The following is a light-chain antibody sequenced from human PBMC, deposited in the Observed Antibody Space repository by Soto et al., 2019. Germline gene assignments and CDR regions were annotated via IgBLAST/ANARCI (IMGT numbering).Light chain of an antibody. CDR1: QGISSY. V-gene: IGKV1-8*01. J-gene: IGKJ5*01. Sequence: AIRMTHAPSSSSESKGDGVTITFRASQGISSYLAWYQQKPGKDPELLIYAVSYLQSGVTSRFSGSGSGTDFTLTISGLLPEDFAAYHCQQLYTLHFTGGQGTQREI. CDR2: AVS. CDR3: QQLYTLHFT.